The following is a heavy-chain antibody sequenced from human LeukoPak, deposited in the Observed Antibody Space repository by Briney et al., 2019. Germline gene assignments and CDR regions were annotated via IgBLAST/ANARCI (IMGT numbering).Heavy chain of an antibody. J-gene: IGHJ4*02. V-gene: IGHV4-39*07. D-gene: IGHD3-22*01. CDR1: GGSISCSSYY. CDR3: ARENEGSYYYDSSGYFDY. CDR2: IYYSGST. Sequence: SETLSLTCTVSGGSISCSSYYWGWIRQPPGKGPEWIGSIYYSGSTYYNPSLKSRVTISVDTSKNQFSLKLSSVTAADTAVYYCARENEGSYYYDSSGYFDYWGQGTLVTVSS.